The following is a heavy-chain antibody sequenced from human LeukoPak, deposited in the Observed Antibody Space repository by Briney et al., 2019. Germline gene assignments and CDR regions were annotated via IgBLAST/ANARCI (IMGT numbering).Heavy chain of an antibody. Sequence: PGGSLRLSCAASGFTFSSYAMSWVRQAPGKGLEWVSAISGSGGSTYYADSVKGRFTISRDNSKNTLYLQMNSLRAEDTAVYYCARGEYCSSTSCWGHYYYGMDVWGQGSTVTVSS. V-gene: IGHV3-23*01. CDR3: ARGEYCSSTSCWGHYYYGMDV. CDR2: ISGSGGST. D-gene: IGHD2-2*01. J-gene: IGHJ6*02. CDR1: GFTFSSYA.